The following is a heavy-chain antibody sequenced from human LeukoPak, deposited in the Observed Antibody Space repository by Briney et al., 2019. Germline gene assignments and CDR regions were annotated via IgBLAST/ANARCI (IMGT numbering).Heavy chain of an antibody. CDR3: AKDAHYYESGTYYYYFDS. D-gene: IGHD3-22*01. CDR2: IKKDESEK. CDR1: GFTFSGYC. Sequence: GGSLRLSCAASGFTFSGYCMSWVRQAPGKGLEWVANIKKDESEKNYVESVKGRFTISRDNAKNSLFLQMNSLRAEDTAIYYCAKDAHYYESGTYYYYFDSWGQGTLVTVSS. V-gene: IGHV3-7*01. J-gene: IGHJ4*02.